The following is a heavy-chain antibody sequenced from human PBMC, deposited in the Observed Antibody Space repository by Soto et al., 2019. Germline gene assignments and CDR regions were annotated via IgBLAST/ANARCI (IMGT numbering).Heavy chain of an antibody. CDR2: IIPISDTT. CDR1: GGTFSSYA. Sequence: QVQLVQSGAEVKKPGSSVKVSCKASGGTFSSYAISWVRQAPGQGLEWMGGIIPISDTTNYAQKFQGRVTMTADESTSTAYMELSSLRSEDTAVYYCASSQGRSTSLEIYYYYYYGMDVWGQGTTVTVSS. V-gene: IGHV1-69*01. CDR3: ASSQGRSTSLEIYYYYYYGMDV. D-gene: IGHD2-2*01. J-gene: IGHJ6*02.